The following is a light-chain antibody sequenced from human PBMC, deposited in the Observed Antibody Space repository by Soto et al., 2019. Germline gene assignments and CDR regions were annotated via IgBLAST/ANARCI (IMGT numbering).Light chain of an antibody. CDR2: KAS. CDR1: QSLNTW. V-gene: IGKV1-5*03. J-gene: IGKJ5*01. Sequence: DIQMTQSPSTLSASVGDRVTITCRASQSLNTWLAWYQQKPGKAPKLLIYKASSLETGVPSRFSASGSGTEFTLTISSLQPDDFATYYCQQYNANPITFGQGTRLEIK. CDR3: QQYNANPIT.